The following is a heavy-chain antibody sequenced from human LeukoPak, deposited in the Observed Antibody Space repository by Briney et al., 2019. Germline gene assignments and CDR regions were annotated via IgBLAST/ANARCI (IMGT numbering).Heavy chain of an antibody. V-gene: IGHV4-30-4*01. CDR2: IYYSGST. Sequence: SQTLSLTCTVSGGSISSGDYYWSWIPQPPGKGLEWIGYIYYSGSTYYNTSLKSRVTISVDTSKNQFSLKLSSVTAADTAVYYCARGNTYYYGSGSYSLGWFDPWGQGTLVAVSS. D-gene: IGHD3-10*01. CDR1: GGSISSGDYY. J-gene: IGHJ5*02. CDR3: ARGNTYYYGSGSYSLGWFDP.